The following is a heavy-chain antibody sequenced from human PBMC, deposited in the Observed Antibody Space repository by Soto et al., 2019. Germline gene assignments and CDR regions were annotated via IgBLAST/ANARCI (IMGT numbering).Heavy chain of an antibody. CDR1: GFTFSNAW. D-gene: IGHD3-22*01. V-gene: IGHV3-15*01. J-gene: IGHJ4*02. Sequence: ESGGGLVKPGGSLRLSCAASGFTFSNAWMSWVRQAPGKGLEWVGRIKSKTDGGTTDYAAPVKGRFTISRDDSKNTLYLQMNSLKTEDTAVYYCTTGGGYYGSYYFDYWGQGTLVTVSS. CDR2: IKSKTDGGTT. CDR3: TTGGGYYGSYYFDY.